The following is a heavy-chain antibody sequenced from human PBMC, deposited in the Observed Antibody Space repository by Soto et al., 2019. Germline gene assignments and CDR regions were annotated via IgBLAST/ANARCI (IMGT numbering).Heavy chain of an antibody. Sequence: EVQLVETGGGLIQPGGSLRLSCAASGFTVSSNYMSWVRQAPGKGLEWVSVIYSGGSTYYADSVKGRFTISRDNSKNTLYLQMNSLRAEDTAVYYCASGGVSGYAFGFYYYYGMDVWGQGTTVTVSS. J-gene: IGHJ6*02. CDR1: GFTVSSNY. CDR2: IYSGGST. V-gene: IGHV3-53*02. D-gene: IGHD5-12*01. CDR3: ASGGVSGYAFGFYYYYGMDV.